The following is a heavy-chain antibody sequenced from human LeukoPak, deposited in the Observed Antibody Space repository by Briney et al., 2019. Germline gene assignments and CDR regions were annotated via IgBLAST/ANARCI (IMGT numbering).Heavy chain of an antibody. D-gene: IGHD3-10*01. J-gene: IGHJ4*02. V-gene: IGHV4-59*08. Sequence: PSETLSLTCTVSGDSISSYHWNWIRQPPGKGLEWIGYISYSGSTNYNPSLKSRVTISVDTAKNQFSLRLSSVTAADTAIYYCARRPGTVSLDYWGQGTLVTVSS. CDR2: ISYSGST. CDR3: ARRPGTVSLDY. CDR1: GDSISSYH.